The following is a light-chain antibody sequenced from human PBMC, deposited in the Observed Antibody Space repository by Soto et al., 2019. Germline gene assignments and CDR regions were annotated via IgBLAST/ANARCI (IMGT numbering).Light chain of an antibody. J-gene: IGKJ4*01. CDR1: QSVSSY. Sequence: EIVLTQSPATLSLSPGERATLSCRASQSVSSYLAWYQQKPGQAPRLLIYEASNRPTGIPARFSGSGSGTDFTLTISSLEAEDFAVYYCQQRSNWPLTFGGGTKVEIK. V-gene: IGKV3-11*01. CDR3: QQRSNWPLT. CDR2: EAS.